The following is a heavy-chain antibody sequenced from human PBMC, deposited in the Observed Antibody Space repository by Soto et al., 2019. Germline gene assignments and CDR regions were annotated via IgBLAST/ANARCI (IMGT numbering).Heavy chain of an antibody. J-gene: IGHJ5*02. Sequence: EVQLVQSGAEVKKPGESLRISCKGFGYIFTSYWISWVRQTPGKGLEWMGRIDPSDSQTNYSPSFQGHVTLSADESISTAYLQWSSLKASDTAMYYWVRHWGQGYSSSWYSPSWGQGTLVTVSS. CDR2: IDPSDSQT. CDR3: VRHWGQGYSSSWYSPS. CDR1: GYIFTSYW. V-gene: IGHV5-10-1*01. D-gene: IGHD6-13*01.